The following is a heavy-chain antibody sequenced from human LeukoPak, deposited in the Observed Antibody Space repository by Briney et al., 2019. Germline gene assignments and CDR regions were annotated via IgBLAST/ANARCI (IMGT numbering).Heavy chain of an antibody. V-gene: IGHV4-59*08. CDR2: IYYTGST. CDR1: GGSISSLY. D-gene: IGHD6-6*01. Sequence: SETLSLTCSVSGGSISSLYWSWIRQPPGKGLEWIGYIYYTGSTNYNPSLKSRVTMFVDMSKNQFSLRLSSVNAADTAVYYCARHRAYSSSSPFDYWGQGTLVTVSS. J-gene: IGHJ4*02. CDR3: ARHRAYSSSSPFDY.